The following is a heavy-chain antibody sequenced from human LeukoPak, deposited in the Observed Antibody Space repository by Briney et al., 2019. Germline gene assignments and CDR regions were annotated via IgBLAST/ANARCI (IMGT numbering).Heavy chain of an antibody. Sequence: ASVKVSCKASGYTFTSYGINWVRQAPGQGLEWMGWISAYNGNTNFAQKLQGRVTMTTDTSTSTANMELRSLRSDDTAVYYCARDLITDDFWSGYAFDYWGQGTLVTVSS. CDR2: ISAYNGNT. CDR3: ARDLITDDFWSGYAFDY. CDR1: GYTFTSYG. V-gene: IGHV1-18*01. J-gene: IGHJ4*02. D-gene: IGHD3-3*01.